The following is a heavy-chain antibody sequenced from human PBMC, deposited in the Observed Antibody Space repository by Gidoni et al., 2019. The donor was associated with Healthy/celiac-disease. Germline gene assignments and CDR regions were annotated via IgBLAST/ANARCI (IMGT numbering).Heavy chain of an antibody. CDR3: AREGCSGGSCRPSLPPVFDY. CDR1: GYTFTSYY. J-gene: IGHJ4*02. Sequence: QVQLVQSGAEGKKPGPSVKVSCKASGYTFTSYYLHWVRQAPGKGLEWMGIINPSGGSTSYAQKFQGRVTMTRDTSTSTVYMELSSLRSEDTAVYYCAREGCSGGSCRPSLPPVFDYWGQGTLVTVSS. V-gene: IGHV1-46*01. D-gene: IGHD2-15*01. CDR2: INPSGGST.